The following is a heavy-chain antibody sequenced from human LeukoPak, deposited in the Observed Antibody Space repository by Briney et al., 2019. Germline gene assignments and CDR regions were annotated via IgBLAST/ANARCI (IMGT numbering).Heavy chain of an antibody. D-gene: IGHD3-3*01. CDR3: ARADYDFWSGYSAFDY. CDR2: IYYSGST. J-gene: IGHJ4*02. CDR1: GGSFGSYH. V-gene: IGHV4-59*01. Sequence: SETLSLTCTVPGGSFGSYHSSWIRQPPGKGLEWIGYIYYSGSTNYNPSLKSRVTISVDTSKNQFSLKLSSVTAADTAVYYCARADYDFWSGYSAFDYWGQGTLVTVSS.